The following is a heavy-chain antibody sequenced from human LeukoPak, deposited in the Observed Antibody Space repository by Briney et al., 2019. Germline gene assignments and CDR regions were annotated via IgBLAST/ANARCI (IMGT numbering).Heavy chain of an antibody. CDR2: TNPNSGGT. D-gene: IGHD6-13*01. V-gene: IGHV1-2*06. CDR1: GYTFTGYY. CDR3: AASRIAAAGTSED. J-gene: IGHJ4*02. Sequence: GASVKVSCKASGYTFTGYYMHWVRQAPGQGLEWMGRTNPNSGGTNYAQKFQGRVTMTRDTSISTAYMELSRLRSDDTAVYYCAASRIAAAGTSEDWGQGTLVTVSS.